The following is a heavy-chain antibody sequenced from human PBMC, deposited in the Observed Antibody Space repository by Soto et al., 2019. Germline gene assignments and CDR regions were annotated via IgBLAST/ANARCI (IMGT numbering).Heavy chain of an antibody. D-gene: IGHD4-17*01. CDR2: IYYNGST. CDR3: AREDNGDYGYYYMDV. V-gene: IGHV4-59*01. CDR1: AGSISSYY. J-gene: IGHJ6*03. Sequence: SETLSLTCTVSAGSISSYYWTWIRQPPGKGLEWIGYIYYNGSTNYNPSLKSRVTISVDTSKNQFSLKLSSVTAADTAVYYCAREDNGDYGYYYMDVWGKGTTVTVSS.